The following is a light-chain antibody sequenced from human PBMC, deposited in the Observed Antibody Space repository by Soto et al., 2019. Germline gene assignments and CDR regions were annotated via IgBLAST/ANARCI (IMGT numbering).Light chain of an antibody. Sequence: EIVMTQSPATLSVSPGERATLSCRASQSVDSNLAWYQQTPGQAPRVLLYGSSNRATGIPARFSGSGSGTEFTLTISSLQSEDFAVYFCQQYNIWPPTFGQGTRVDIK. CDR3: QQYNIWPPT. J-gene: IGKJ1*01. V-gene: IGKV3-15*01. CDR1: QSVDSN. CDR2: GSS.